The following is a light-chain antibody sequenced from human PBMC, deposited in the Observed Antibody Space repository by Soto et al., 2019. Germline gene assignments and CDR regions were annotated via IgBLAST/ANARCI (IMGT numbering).Light chain of an antibody. V-gene: IGKV3-20*01. Sequence: EIVLTQSPGTLSLSPGESATLSCRASQSILSSYLAWYQQKRGQSPRLLIYGASSRATGSPDRFSGDGSGTDFTLKISGLEPEDFAVYYCQQYALSPLTFGGGTKVEI. J-gene: IGKJ4*01. CDR1: QSILSSY. CDR2: GAS. CDR3: QQYALSPLT.